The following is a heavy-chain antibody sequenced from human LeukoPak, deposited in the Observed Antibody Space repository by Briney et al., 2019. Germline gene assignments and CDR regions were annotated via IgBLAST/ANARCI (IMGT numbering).Heavy chain of an antibody. CDR2: IYYSGST. Sequence: PSETLSLTCTVSGGSISSYYWSWIRQPPGKGLEWIGYIYYSGSTNYNPSLKSRVTISVGTSKNQFSLKLSSVTAADTAVYYCARVDTAMVHAAYYFYYMDVWGKGTTVTVSS. V-gene: IGHV4-59*08. CDR1: GGSISSYY. CDR3: ARVDTAMVHAAYYFYYMDV. D-gene: IGHD5-18*01. J-gene: IGHJ6*03.